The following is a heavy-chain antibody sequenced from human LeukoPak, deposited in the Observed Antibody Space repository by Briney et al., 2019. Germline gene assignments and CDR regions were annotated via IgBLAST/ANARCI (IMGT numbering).Heavy chain of an antibody. CDR2: IYYSGST. Sequence: SETLSLTCTVPGGSISSSSYYWGWIRQPPGKGLEWIGSIYYSGSTYYNPSLKSRVTISVDTSKNQFSLKLSSVTAADTAVYYCARRYYDILTGYYEIYYFDYWGQGTLVTVSS. V-gene: IGHV4-39*01. CDR3: ARRYYDILTGYYEIYYFDY. CDR1: GGSISSSSYY. J-gene: IGHJ4*02. D-gene: IGHD3-9*01.